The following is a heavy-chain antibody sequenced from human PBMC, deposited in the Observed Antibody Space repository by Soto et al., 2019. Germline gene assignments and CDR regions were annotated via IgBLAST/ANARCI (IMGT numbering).Heavy chain of an antibody. CDR3: ARVLDEISYGMDV. Sequence: GESLKISCKGSGYSFTSYWIGWVRQMPGKGLEWMGIIYPGDSDTRYSPSFQGQVTISADKSISSAYLQWSSLKASDTAMYYGARVLDEISYGMDVWGQGTTVTVSS. V-gene: IGHV5-51*01. CDR1: GYSFTSYW. CDR2: IYPGDSDT. J-gene: IGHJ6*02.